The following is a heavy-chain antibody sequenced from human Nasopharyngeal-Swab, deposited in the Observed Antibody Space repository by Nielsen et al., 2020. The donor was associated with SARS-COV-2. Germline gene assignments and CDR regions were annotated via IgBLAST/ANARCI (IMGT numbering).Heavy chain of an antibody. CDR2: TYYRSKWYN. D-gene: IGHD6-13*01. Sequence: SETLSLTCAISGDSVSSHSAAWNWIRQSPSRGLEWLGRTYYRSKWYNDYAVSVKSRITINPDTSKNQFSLQLNSVTPEDTAVYYCARDTSSSWYYYYYYMDVWGKGTTVTVSS. CDR3: ARDTSSSWYYYYYYMDV. J-gene: IGHJ6*03. CDR1: GDSVSSHSAA. V-gene: IGHV6-1*01.